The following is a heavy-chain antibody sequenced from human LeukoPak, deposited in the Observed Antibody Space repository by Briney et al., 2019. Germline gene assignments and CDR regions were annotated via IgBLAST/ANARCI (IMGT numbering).Heavy chain of an antibody. CDR3: ARAGYGDLDDAFDI. J-gene: IGHJ3*02. Sequence: GGSLRLSCAASGFTFSSYSMNWVRQAPGKGLEWVSSISSSSSYIYYADSVKGRFTISRDNAKNSLYLQMNSLRAEDTAVYYCARAGYGDLDDAFDIWGQGTMVTVSS. V-gene: IGHV3-21*01. D-gene: IGHD4-17*01. CDR2: ISSSSSYI. CDR1: GFTFSSYS.